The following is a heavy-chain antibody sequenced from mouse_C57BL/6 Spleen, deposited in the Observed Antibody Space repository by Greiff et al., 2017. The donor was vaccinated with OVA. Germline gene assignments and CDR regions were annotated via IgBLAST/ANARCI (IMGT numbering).Heavy chain of an antibody. CDR3: ARKAITTVVFDY. CDR1: GYTFTSYW. V-gene: IGHV1-69*01. D-gene: IGHD1-1*01. Sequence: VQLQQPGAELVMPGASVKLSCKASGYTFTSYWMHWVKQRPGQGLEWIGEIDPSDSYTKYNQKFKGKSTLTVDKSSSTAYMQLSSLTSEDSAVYYCARKAITTVVFDYWGQGTTLTVSS. CDR2: IDPSDSYT. J-gene: IGHJ2*01.